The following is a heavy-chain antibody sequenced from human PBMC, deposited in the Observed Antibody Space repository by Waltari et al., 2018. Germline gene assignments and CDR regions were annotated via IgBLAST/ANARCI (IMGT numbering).Heavy chain of an antibody. CDR1: GYNFTGYY. Sequence: QVQLVQSGAEVKKPGASVKVSCKASGYNFTGYYMPWVRQAPGQGLEWMGRINPNSGGTNYAQKLQGRVTMTSDTSISTAYMELSRLRSDDTAVYYCFGVVPASYNGFDPWGQGTLVIVSS. D-gene: IGHD3-3*01. V-gene: IGHV1-2*06. J-gene: IGHJ5*02. CDR2: INPNSGGT. CDR3: FGVVPASYNGFDP.